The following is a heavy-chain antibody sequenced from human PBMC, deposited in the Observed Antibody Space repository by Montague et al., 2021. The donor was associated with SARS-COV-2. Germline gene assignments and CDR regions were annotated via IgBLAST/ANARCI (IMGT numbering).Heavy chain of an antibody. D-gene: IGHD3-10*01. CDR3: ARNPHRTYFYGSGIYLLNHSFDY. Sequence: SLRLSCAASGFTLYAYWMNWVRQAPGKGPEWVANINYDGSETYYVGSVKGRFTISRDNANNALHLQMNNLRAADTAVYFCARNPHRTYFYGSGIYLLNHSFDYWGPGTLVTVFS. CDR1: GFTLYAYW. V-gene: IGHV3-7*01. CDR2: INYDGSET. J-gene: IGHJ4*02.